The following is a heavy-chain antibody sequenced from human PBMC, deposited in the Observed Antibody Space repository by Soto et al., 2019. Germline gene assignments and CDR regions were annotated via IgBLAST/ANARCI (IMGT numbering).Heavy chain of an antibody. CDR1: GYTFTTYG. CDR3: ARDFYSSGRNWHDVFDI. D-gene: IGHD2-15*01. CDR2: VSGYSGDT. J-gene: IGHJ3*02. V-gene: IGHV1-18*01. Sequence: QVQLVQSETEVKKPGASVKVSCKASGYTFTTYGISWVRQAPGQGLEWMGWVSGYSGDTNYAQKLQGRVTMTTDTSSTTAYMELRSLRSDYTAVYYCARDFYSSGRNWHDVFDIWGQGTTVIVSS.